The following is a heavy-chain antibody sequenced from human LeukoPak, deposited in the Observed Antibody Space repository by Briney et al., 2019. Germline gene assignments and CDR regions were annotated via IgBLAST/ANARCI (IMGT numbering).Heavy chain of an antibody. Sequence: KPGGSLRLSCAASGFTLSKYNMNWVRQAPGKGLEWVSSISTSSSYIYYADSVKGRFTISRDNARNSLYLQMNSLRAEDTAVYYCARDVVVVIAADSNFDYWGQGTLVTVSS. CDR2: ISTSSSYI. V-gene: IGHV3-21*01. CDR3: ARDVVVVIAADSNFDY. D-gene: IGHD2-15*01. J-gene: IGHJ4*02. CDR1: GFTLSKYN.